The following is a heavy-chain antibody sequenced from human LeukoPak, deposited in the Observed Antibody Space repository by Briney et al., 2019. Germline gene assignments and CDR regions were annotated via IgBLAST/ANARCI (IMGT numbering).Heavy chain of an antibody. CDR3: ATQHIVVVTQGTGAVDI. CDR2: FDPEDGET. V-gene: IGHV1-24*01. CDR1: GYTLTELS. D-gene: IGHD2-21*02. J-gene: IGHJ3*02. Sequence: ASVKVSCKVSGYTLTELSMHWVRQDPGKGLEWMGGFDPEDGETIYAQKFQGRVTMTEDTSTDTAYMELSSLKSEDTAVYYCATQHIVVVTQGTGAVDIWGQGTMVTVSS.